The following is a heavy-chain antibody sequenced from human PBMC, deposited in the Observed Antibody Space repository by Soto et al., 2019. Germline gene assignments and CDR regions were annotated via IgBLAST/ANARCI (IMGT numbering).Heavy chain of an antibody. CDR3: ASLGVYFDY. D-gene: IGHD3-16*01. J-gene: IGHJ4*02. CDR1: GGSISSSNW. CDR2: IYHSGST. V-gene: IGHV4-4*02. Sequence: QVQLQESGPGLVKPSGTLSLTCAVSGGSISSSNWWSLVRQPPGKGLEWIGEIYHSGSTNYNPSLKSRGTISVDKSTNQFSLKLSSVTAADTAVYYCASLGVYFDYWGQGPLVTVSS.